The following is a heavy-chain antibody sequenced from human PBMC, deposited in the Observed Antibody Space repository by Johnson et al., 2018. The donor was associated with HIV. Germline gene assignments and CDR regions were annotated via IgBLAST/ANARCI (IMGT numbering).Heavy chain of an antibody. V-gene: IGHV3-9*01. CDR3: ARGLGWDTNLAFDI. CDR2: ISWKSGSI. D-gene: IGHD4-11*01. CDR1: GFTFDDYA. J-gene: IGHJ3*02. Sequence: VQLVESGGGLVQPGRSLRLSCAASGFTFDDYAMHWVRQAPGKGLEWVSGISWKSGSIGYADSVKGRFTISRDNAKNSLYLQMNSLRDGDTAIYYCARGLGWDTNLAFDIWGQGTVVTVSS.